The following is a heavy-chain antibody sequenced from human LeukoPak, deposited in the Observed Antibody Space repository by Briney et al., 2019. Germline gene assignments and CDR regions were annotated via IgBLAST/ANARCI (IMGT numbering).Heavy chain of an antibody. Sequence: GGSLRLSCAASGFTFSNAWMSWVRLAPGKGLEWVGRIKSKTDGGTTDYAAPVKGRFTISRDDSKNTLYLQMNSLKTEDTAVYYCTTDQSLSSSSPSVVDYWGQGTLVTVSS. CDR2: IKSKTDGGTT. CDR1: GFTFSNAW. J-gene: IGHJ4*02. V-gene: IGHV3-15*01. D-gene: IGHD6-6*01. CDR3: TTDQSLSSSSPSVVDY.